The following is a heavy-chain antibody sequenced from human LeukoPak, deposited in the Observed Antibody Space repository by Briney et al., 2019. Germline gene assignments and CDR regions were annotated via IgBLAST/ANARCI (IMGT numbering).Heavy chain of an antibody. CDR3: ARDYYDSSGYYYGIHDY. Sequence: SETLSLTCAVYGGSFSGYYWSWIRQPPGKGLEWIGEINHSGSTNYNRSLKSRVTISVDTSKNQFSLKLSSVTAADTAVYYCARDYYDSSGYYYGIHDYWGQGTLVTVSS. V-gene: IGHV4-34*01. J-gene: IGHJ4*02. CDR2: INHSGST. D-gene: IGHD3-22*01. CDR1: GGSFSGYY.